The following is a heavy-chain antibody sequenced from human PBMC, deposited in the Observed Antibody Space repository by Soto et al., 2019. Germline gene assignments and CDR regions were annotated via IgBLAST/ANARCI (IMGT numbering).Heavy chain of an antibody. CDR3: ARHGSDSGWFFFEP. J-gene: IGHJ5*02. V-gene: IGHV4-59*08. Sequence: PSETLSLTCSLSGVAIGGYYWSWIRQAPGKALEWIGYVSYSGSTDYHPSLKSRVSISIDTSKNQFSLKMISVTAADTAVYYRARHGSDSGWFFFEPWGQGALVTVSS. D-gene: IGHD6-19*01. CDR1: GVAIGGYY. CDR2: VSYSGST.